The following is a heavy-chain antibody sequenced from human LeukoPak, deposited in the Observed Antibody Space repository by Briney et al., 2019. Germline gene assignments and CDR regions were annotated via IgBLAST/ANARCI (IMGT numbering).Heavy chain of an antibody. D-gene: IGHD2-2*01. J-gene: IGHJ6*02. CDR2: IYYSGST. CDR3: ARGVVPAAMGV. CDR1: GGSISSYY. Sequence: PSETLSLTCTVSGGSISSYYWSWIRQPPGKGLEWIGYIYYSGSTNYNPSLKSRVTISVDTSKDQFSLKLSSVTAADTAVYYCARGVVPAAMGVWGQGTTVTVSS. V-gene: IGHV4-59*01.